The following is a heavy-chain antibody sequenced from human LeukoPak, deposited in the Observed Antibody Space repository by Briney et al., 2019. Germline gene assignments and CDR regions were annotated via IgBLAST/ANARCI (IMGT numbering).Heavy chain of an antibody. J-gene: IGHJ4*02. CDR3: AREGPFWVPAANKRFDY. Sequence: GGSLRLSCAASGFTFSSYSMNWVRQAPGKGLEWVSSISSSSSYIYYADSVKGRFTISRDNAKNSLYLQMSGLRAEDTAVYYCAREGPFWVPAANKRFDYWGQGTLVTVSS. V-gene: IGHV3-21*01. CDR1: GFTFSSYS. D-gene: IGHD2-2*01. CDR2: ISSSSSYI.